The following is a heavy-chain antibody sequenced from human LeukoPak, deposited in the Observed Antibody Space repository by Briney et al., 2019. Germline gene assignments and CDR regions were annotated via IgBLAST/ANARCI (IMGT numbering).Heavy chain of an antibody. CDR3: AKGLRRYSSSWYESNTGYYYYMDV. J-gene: IGHJ6*03. D-gene: IGHD6-13*01. V-gene: IGHV3-23*01. Sequence: GWSARLSCLACRLTLSSYALSWLRPAPGKGRDGVAAISGSGWSTYYADSVKGRFTISRANSKNTLYLQMNRLRAEDTAVYYCAKGLRRYSSSWYESNTGYYYYMDVWGKGTPVTVSS. CDR1: RLTLSSYA. CDR2: ISGSGWST.